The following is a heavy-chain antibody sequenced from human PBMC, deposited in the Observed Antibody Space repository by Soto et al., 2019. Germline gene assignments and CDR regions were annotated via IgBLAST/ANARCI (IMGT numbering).Heavy chain of an antibody. D-gene: IGHD2-15*01. J-gene: IGHJ6*02. CDR1: GGTFSSYS. CDR2: IIPIFGTA. CDR3: ARGLETPDIEVVVAATYGMDV. Sequence: ASVKVSCKASGGTFSSYSISWVRQAPGQGLEWMGGIIPIFGTANYAQKFQGRVTITADESTSTAYMELSSLRSEDTAVYYCARGLETPDIEVVVAATYGMDVWGQGTTVTVSS. V-gene: IGHV1-69*13.